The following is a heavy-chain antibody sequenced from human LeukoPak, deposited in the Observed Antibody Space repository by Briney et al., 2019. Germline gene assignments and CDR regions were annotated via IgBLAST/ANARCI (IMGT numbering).Heavy chain of an antibody. CDR3: ARRAGAYSHPYDY. CDR1: GFTFSNYL. J-gene: IGHJ4*02. D-gene: IGHD4/OR15-4a*01. CDR2: IKADGSEK. Sequence: PGGSLRLSCAASGFTFSNYLMTWVRQAPGKGLEWVADIKADGSEKYYVDSVKGRFTILRDNAKNSLYLQMNSLRAEDTAVYYCARRAGAYSHPYDYWGQGTLVTVSS. V-gene: IGHV3-7*03.